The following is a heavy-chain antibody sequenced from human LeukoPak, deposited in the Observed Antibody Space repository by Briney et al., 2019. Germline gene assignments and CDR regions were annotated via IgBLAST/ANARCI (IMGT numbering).Heavy chain of an antibody. V-gene: IGHV4-4*07. CDR2: IYTSGST. J-gene: IGHJ6*02. Sequence: SETLSLTCTVSGGSICSYYWSWIRQPAGKGLEWIGRIYTSGSTNYNPSLKSRVTMSVDTSKNQFSLKLSSVTAADTAVYYCARDDSTYSSSRGYYYYGMDVWGQGTTVTVSS. CDR1: GGSICSYY. D-gene: IGHD6-6*01. CDR3: ARDDSTYSSSRGYYYYGMDV.